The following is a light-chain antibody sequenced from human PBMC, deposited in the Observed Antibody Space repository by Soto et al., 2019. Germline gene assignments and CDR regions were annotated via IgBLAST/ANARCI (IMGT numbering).Light chain of an antibody. Sequence: EIVMTQSPATLSVSPGERATLSCRASQSVSSNLAWYQQKPGQAARLLIYGASTRATAIPARFSGSGYGTELTLAITSVQSEDFAVYYCHQYNNWPPIFTFGPGTKVDIK. CDR1: QSVSSN. V-gene: IGKV3-15*01. CDR2: GAS. CDR3: HQYNNWPPIFT. J-gene: IGKJ3*01.